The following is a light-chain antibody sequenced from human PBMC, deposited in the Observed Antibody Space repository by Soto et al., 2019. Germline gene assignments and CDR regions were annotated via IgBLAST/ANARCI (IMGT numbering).Light chain of an antibody. CDR2: AAS. V-gene: IGKV1-39*01. CDR1: QNISSY. CDR3: QQSYSTST. Sequence: DIPMTQSPSSLSASVGDRVTITCRASQNISSYLNWYQQKPGKAPKLLIYAASSLQSGVPSRFSGSGSRTDFTLTISSLQREDFATYFCQQSYSTSTFGPGTKVDIK. J-gene: IGKJ3*01.